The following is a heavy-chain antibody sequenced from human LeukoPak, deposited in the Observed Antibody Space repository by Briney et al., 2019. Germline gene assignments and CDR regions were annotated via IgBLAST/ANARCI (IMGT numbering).Heavy chain of an antibody. CDR3: ARLRFWRGYYDFDY. CDR1: GGSISSYY. J-gene: IGHJ4*02. CDR2: IYTSGST. D-gene: IGHD3-3*01. V-gene: IGHV4-4*07. Sequence: KPSETLSLTCTVSGGSISSYYWSWIRQPAGKGLEWIGRIYTSGSTNYNPSLKSRVTMSVDTSKNQFSLKLSSVTAADTAVYYCARLRFWRGYYDFDYWGQGTLVTVSS.